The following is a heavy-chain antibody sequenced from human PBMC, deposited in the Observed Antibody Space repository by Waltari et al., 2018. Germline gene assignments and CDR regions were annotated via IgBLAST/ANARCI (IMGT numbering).Heavy chain of an antibody. CDR1: GFAFSSSW. J-gene: IGHJ4*02. CDR2: IKEDGSAQ. CDR3: ARATNHAFDN. V-gene: IGHV3-7*01. Sequence: EVQVVESGGGLVQPGGSLRLSCAPSGFAFSSSWISWLRQAPGQGLEWVANIKEDGSAQYYLDSVRGRFTISRDNTKNSLFLQMNSLRAEDTAVYFCARATNHAFDNWGQGTLVTV.